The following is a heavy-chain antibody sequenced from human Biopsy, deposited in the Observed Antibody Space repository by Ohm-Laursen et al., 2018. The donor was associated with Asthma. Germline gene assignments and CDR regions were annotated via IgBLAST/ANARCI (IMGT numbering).Heavy chain of an antibody. V-gene: IGHV1-69*01. CDR2: SNSVFGTT. Sequence: GSSVKVSCKSLGGTFNTYVIGWVRQAPGQGLEWMGGSNSVFGTTTYPQKLQDRVTITADDSTSTVYMELSSLRSEDTAVYYCARKAGSCISRTCYSLDFWGQGTLVTVSS. J-gene: IGHJ4*02. D-gene: IGHD2-2*01. CDR3: ARKAGSCISRTCYSLDF. CDR1: GGTFNTYV.